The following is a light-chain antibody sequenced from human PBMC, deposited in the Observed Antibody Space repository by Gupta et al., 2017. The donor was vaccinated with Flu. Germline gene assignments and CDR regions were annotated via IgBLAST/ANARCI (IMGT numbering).Light chain of an antibody. CDR3: QTWGTGIHWV. CDR2: LNSDGSH. J-gene: IGLJ3*02. CDR1: SGHSSYA. V-gene: IGLV4-69*01. Sequence: QLVLTQSPSASASLGASVKLTCTLSSGHSSYAIAWHQQQPEKGPRYLMKLNSDGSHSKGDGIPDRFSGSSSGAERYRTISSLQSEDEADYYCQTWGTGIHWVFGGGTKRTVL.